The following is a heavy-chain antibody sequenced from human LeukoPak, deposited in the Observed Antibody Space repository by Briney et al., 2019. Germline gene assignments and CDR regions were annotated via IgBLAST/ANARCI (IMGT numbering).Heavy chain of an antibody. CDR2: IYHSGST. D-gene: IGHD3-3*01. V-gene: IGHV4-38-2*02. J-gene: IGHJ5*02. CDR3: ARVFSYPLRAPFDP. Sequence: SETLSLTCTVSGYSISSGYYWGWIRQPPGKGLEWIGSIYHSGSTYYNPSLKSRVTISVDTPKNQFSLKLSSVTAADTAVYYCARVFSYPLRAPFDPWGQGTLVTVSS. CDR1: GYSISSGYY.